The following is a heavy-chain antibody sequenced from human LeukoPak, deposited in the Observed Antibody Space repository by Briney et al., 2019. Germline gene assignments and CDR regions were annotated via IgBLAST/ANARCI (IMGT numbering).Heavy chain of an antibody. CDR1: GGSINSYY. Sequence: SETLSLTCTVSGGSINSYYWSWIRQPAGKGLEWIGRIYSSGSTNYNPSLKSRVSMSVDTSKNQFSLKLTSVTAADTAVYYCARGYYDILTGYYPFDYWGQGTLVTVSS. CDR2: IYSSGST. V-gene: IGHV4-4*07. CDR3: ARGYYDILTGYYPFDY. D-gene: IGHD3-9*01. J-gene: IGHJ4*02.